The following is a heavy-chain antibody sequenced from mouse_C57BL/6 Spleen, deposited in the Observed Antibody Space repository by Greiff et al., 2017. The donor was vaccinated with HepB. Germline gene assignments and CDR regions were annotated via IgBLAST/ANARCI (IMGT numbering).Heavy chain of an antibody. CDR2: INPYNGGT. D-gene: IGHD1-1*01. Sequence: VQLQQSGPVLVKPGASVKMSCKASGYTFTDYYMNWVKQSHGKSLEWIGVINPYNGGTSYNQKFKGKATLTVDKSSSTAYMELNSLTSEDSAVYYCARLGNYYGSSWWYFDVWGTGTTVTVSS. V-gene: IGHV1-19*01. CDR1: GYTFTDYY. J-gene: IGHJ1*03. CDR3: ARLGNYYGSSWWYFDV.